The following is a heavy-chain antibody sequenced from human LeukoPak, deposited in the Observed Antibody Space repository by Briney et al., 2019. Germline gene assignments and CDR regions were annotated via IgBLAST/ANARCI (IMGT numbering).Heavy chain of an antibody. J-gene: IGHJ4*02. CDR2: INHSGST. D-gene: IGHD5-18*01. CDR3: ARGLRGLWSFYTTLYYFDY. Sequence: SETLSLTCTVSGGSISSYYWSWIRQPPGKGLEWIGEINHSGSTNYNPSLKSRVTISVDTSKNQFSLKLSSVTAADTAAYYCARGLRGLWSFYTTLYYFDYWGQGTLVTVSS. CDR1: GGSISSYY. V-gene: IGHV4-34*01.